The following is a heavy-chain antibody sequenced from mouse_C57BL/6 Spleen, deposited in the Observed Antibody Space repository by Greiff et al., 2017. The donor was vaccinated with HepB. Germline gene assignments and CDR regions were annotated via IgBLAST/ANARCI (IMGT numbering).Heavy chain of an antibody. Sequence: QVQLQQPGAELVRPGSSVKLSCKASGYTFTSYWMDWVKQRPGQGLEWIGNIYPSDSETHYNQKFKDKAKLTVDKSSSTAYIQLSSLTSEDSSVYYCARSSYYGSSSYYFDYWGQGTTLTVSS. D-gene: IGHD1-1*01. CDR2: IYPSDSET. CDR3: ARSSYYGSSSYYFDY. CDR1: GYTFTSYW. V-gene: IGHV1-61*01. J-gene: IGHJ2*01.